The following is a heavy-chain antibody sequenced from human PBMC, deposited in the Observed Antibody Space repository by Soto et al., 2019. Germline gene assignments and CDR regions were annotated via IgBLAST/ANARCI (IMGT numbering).Heavy chain of an antibody. V-gene: IGHV3-30*18. CDR2: ISYDGSNK. CDR3: AKAQFYTIFGGGIGTSSDGIDV. D-gene: IGHD3-3*01. Sequence: QVQLVESGGGVVQPGRSLRLSCAASGFTFSSYGMHWVRQAPGKGLEWVAVISYDGSNKYYADSVKGRFTISRDNSKNTLYLQMNSLRAEDTAVYCCAKAQFYTIFGGGIGTSSDGIDVWGQGPAVTVSS. J-gene: IGHJ6*02. CDR1: GFTFSSYG.